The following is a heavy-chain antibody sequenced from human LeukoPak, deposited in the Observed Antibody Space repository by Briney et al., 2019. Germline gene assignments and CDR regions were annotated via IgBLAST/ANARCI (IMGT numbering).Heavy chain of an antibody. CDR3: ARGPPYSSSFYNCFDP. D-gene: IGHD6-13*01. CDR1: GYTFTSYY. V-gene: IGHV1-46*01. J-gene: IGHJ5*02. CDR2: INPSGGST. Sequence: ASVKVSCKSSGYTFTSYYMHWVRQAPGQGLEWMGIINPSGGSTSCAQKFQGRVIITRDTSTSTVYMELSSMRYEDTAVYYCARGPPYSSSFYNCFDPWGQGTLVTVSS.